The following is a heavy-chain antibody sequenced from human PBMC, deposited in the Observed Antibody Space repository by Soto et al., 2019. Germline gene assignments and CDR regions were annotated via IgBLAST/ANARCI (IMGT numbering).Heavy chain of an antibody. CDR1: GFTFNSYW. Sequence: EVQLVESGGGLVQPGGSLRLSCAGSGFTFNSYWLHWVRQAPGKRLVWVSRVNMDGSTTTYADSVKGRFTISRDNAKNTVYLQMNSLRADDTAVYYCARGAKGQWLVDYWGQGTPVTVSS. J-gene: IGHJ4*02. D-gene: IGHD6-19*01. CDR3: ARGAKGQWLVDY. V-gene: IGHV3-74*01. CDR2: VNMDGSTT.